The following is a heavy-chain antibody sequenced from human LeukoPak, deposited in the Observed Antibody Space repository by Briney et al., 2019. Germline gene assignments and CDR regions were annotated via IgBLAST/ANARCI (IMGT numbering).Heavy chain of an antibody. CDR3: ARAISNYGMIVPVNGMDV. CDR1: GYTFTSYG. CDR2: ISAYNGNT. J-gene: IGHJ6*02. D-gene: IGHD3-22*01. Sequence: ALVKVSCKASGYTFTSYGISWVRQAPGQGLEWMGWISAYNGNTNYAQKLQGRVTMTTDTSTSTAYMELRSLRSDDTAVYYCARAISNYGMIVPVNGMDVWGQGTTVTVSS. V-gene: IGHV1-18*01.